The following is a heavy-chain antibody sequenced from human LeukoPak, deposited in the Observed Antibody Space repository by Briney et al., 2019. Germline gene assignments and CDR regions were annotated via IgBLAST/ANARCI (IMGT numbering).Heavy chain of an antibody. CDR1: GFTFGSYD. CDR3: ARGTAGMDV. V-gene: IGHV3-30*03. D-gene: IGHD5-18*01. J-gene: IGHJ6*04. Sequence: PGGSLRLSCAASGFTFGSYDMHWVRQAPGKGLQWVAVVTYDGRNEYYVDSVKGRFTISRDNSKNTLHLQVNSLRVEDTAVYYCARGTAGMDVWGKGTTVTVSS. CDR2: VTYDGRNE.